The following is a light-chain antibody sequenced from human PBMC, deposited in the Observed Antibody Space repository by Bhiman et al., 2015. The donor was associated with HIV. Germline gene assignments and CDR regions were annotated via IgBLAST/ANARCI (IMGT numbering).Light chain of an antibody. CDR3: CSYAGGSWV. Sequence: QSALTQPRSVSGSPGQSVTISCTATSSDVGRYDFVSWYQHHPGKAPQLMIYDVSKRPSGVPDRFSGSKSGNTASLTISGLQAEDEADYYCCSYAGGSWVFGGGTKLTVL. J-gene: IGLJ3*02. CDR2: DVS. CDR1: SSDVGRYDF. V-gene: IGLV2-11*01.